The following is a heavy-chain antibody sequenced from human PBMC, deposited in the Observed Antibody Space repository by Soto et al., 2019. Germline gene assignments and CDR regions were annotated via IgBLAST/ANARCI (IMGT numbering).Heavy chain of an antibody. CDR1: GGSISSGGYS. D-gene: IGHD5-12*01. CDR2: IYHSGST. J-gene: IGHJ4*02. Sequence: QLQLQESGSGLVKPSQTLSPACAVSGGSISSGGYSWSWIRQPPGKGMEWIGYIYHSGSTYYNPSLKSRVTISVDRSKNQVSLKLSSVTAADTAVYYCAAGGGLPRYYWGQGTLVTVSS. V-gene: IGHV4-30-2*01. CDR3: AAGGGLPRYY.